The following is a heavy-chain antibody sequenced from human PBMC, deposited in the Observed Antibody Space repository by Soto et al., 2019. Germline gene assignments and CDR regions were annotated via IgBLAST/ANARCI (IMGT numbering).Heavy chain of an antibody. CDR2: IYHSGST. V-gene: IGHV4-30-2*01. CDR1: GGSISSGGYS. D-gene: IGHD3-22*01. J-gene: IGHJ3*02. CDR3: VRAGYYYDSSGYYIDAFDI. Sequence: QLQLQESGSGLVKPSQTLSLTCAVSGGSISSGGYSWSWIRQPPGKGLEWIGYIYHSGSTYYNPSLKSRVTISVDRSKNQFSLKLSSVTAADTAVYYCVRAGYYYDSSGYYIDAFDIWGQGTMVTVSS.